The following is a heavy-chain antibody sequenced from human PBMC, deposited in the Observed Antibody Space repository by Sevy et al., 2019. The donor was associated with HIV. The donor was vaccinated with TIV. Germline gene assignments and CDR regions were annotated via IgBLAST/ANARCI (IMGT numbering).Heavy chain of an antibody. V-gene: IGHV3-21*01. J-gene: IGHJ4*02. Sequence: GGSLRLSCAASGFNFRSYSINWVRQAPGKGLEWVASISSSISYVNYADSVKGRFTIYRDNAKNSLYLQMNSLRAEDTTVYYCARERDPFDYWGQGTLVTVSS. CDR1: GFNFRSYS. CDR3: ARERDPFDY. CDR2: ISSSISYV.